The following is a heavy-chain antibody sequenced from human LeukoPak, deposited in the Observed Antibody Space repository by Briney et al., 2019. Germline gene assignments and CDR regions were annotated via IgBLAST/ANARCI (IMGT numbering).Heavy chain of an antibody. CDR3: ARYYDFWRSYDY. Sequence: TSQTLSLTCAVSGGSISSDGYSWSWIRQPPGKGLEWIGYIYYSGSTYYNPSLKSRVTISVDTSKNQFSLKLSSVTAADTAVYYCARYYDFWRSYDYWGQGTLVTVSS. D-gene: IGHD3-3*01. V-gene: IGHV4-30-4*07. CDR2: IYYSGST. CDR1: GGSISSDGYS. J-gene: IGHJ4*02.